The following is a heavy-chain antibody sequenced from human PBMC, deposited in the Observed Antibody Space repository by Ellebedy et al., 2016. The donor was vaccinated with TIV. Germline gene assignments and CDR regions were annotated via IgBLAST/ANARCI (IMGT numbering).Heavy chain of an antibody. Sequence: GGSLRLSCAASGFTFSSYDMHWVRQGTGKGLEWVSAIGTAGDTYYPGSVKGRFTNSRENAKNSLYLQITSLRAEDTAVYYCARVRFGDTAVDYWGQGTLVTVSS. CDR3: ARVRFGDTAVDY. CDR1: GFTFSSYD. J-gene: IGHJ4*03. D-gene: IGHD2-21*01. CDR2: IGTAGDT. V-gene: IGHV3-13*01.